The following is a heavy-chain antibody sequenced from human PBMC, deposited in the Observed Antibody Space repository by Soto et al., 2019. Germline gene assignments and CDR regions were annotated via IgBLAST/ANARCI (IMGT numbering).Heavy chain of an antibody. Sequence: QVQLVQSGAEVKKPGSSVKVSCKASGGTFSSYAISWVRQAPGQGLEWMGGIIPIFGTANYAQKFQGRVTITADESTSTAYMELSSLRSEDTAVYYWARGITMVRGVNYYYYGMDVWGQGTTVTVSS. CDR3: ARGITMVRGVNYYYYGMDV. D-gene: IGHD3-10*01. CDR2: IIPIFGTA. J-gene: IGHJ6*02. CDR1: GGTFSSYA. V-gene: IGHV1-69*01.